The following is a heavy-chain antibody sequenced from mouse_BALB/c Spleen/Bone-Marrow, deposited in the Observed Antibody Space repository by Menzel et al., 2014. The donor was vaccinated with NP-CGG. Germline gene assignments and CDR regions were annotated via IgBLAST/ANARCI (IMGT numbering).Heavy chain of an antibody. V-gene: IGHV5-4*02. CDR2: ISDGGSYT. CDR3: ARVLRPHYYAMDY. D-gene: IGHD1-2*01. J-gene: IGHJ4*01. CDR1: GFTFSDYY. Sequence: EVKVVESGGGLVKPGGSLKLSCAASGFTFSDYYMYWVRQTPEKRLEWVATISDGGSYTYYPDSVKGRFTISRDNAKNSLYLQMSSLKSEDTAMYYCARVLRPHYYAMDYWGQGTSVTVSS.